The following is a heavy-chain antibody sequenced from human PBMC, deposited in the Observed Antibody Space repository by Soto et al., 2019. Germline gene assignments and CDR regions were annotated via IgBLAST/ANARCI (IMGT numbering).Heavy chain of an antibody. CDR3: ARGRKEITIFGVVISPSHMDV. CDR1: GFTFSSYS. J-gene: IGHJ6*03. V-gene: IGHV3-48*01. D-gene: IGHD3-3*01. Sequence: GGSLRLSCAASGFTFSSYSMNWVRQAPGKGLEWVSYISSSSSTIYYADSVKGRFTISRDNAKNSLYLQMNSLRAEDTAVYYCARGRKEITIFGVVISPSHMDVWGKGTTVTVSS. CDR2: ISSSSSTI.